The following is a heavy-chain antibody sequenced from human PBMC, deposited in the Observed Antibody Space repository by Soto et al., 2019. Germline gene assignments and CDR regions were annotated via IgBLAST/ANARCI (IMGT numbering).Heavy chain of an antibody. CDR1: GFTFSSYR. Sequence: GSLRLSCAASGFTFSSYRMHWVRQAPGKGLVWVSRINSDGSSTSYADSVKGRFTISRDNAKNTLYLQMNSLRAEDTAVYYCARKGGWYRRDAFDIWGQGTVVTVSS. V-gene: IGHV3-74*01. CDR2: INSDGSST. CDR3: ARKGGWYRRDAFDI. D-gene: IGHD1-1*01. J-gene: IGHJ3*02.